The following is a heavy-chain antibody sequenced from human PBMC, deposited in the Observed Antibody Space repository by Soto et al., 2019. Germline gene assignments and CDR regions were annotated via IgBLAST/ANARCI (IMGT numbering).Heavy chain of an antibody. Sequence: QVQLVESGGGVVQPGRSLRLSCVVSGFPFSSYGMHWVRQAPVKGLEWVALISYDGSDKYYVDSVKGRFTISRDNSKNPLYLQMTSLRTEDTAVYYCARSYRYGHFDYWGQGTQVTVSS. CDR2: ISYDGSDK. CDR3: ARSYRYGHFDY. J-gene: IGHJ4*02. V-gene: IGHV3-30*03. CDR1: GFPFSSYG. D-gene: IGHD3-16*02.